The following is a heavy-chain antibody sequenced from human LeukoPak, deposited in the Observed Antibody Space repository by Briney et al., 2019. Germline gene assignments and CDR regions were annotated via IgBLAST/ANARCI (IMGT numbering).Heavy chain of an antibody. CDR2: IKQDGSEK. CDR3: ARALTSSSSSWYSSWKAYMDV. CDR1: GFTFSSYW. D-gene: IGHD6-13*01. V-gene: IGHV3-7*01. Sequence: TGGSLRLSCAASGFTFSSYWMSWVRQAPGKGLEWVANIKQDGSEKYYVDSVKGRFTISRDNAKKSLYLQMNSLRAEDTAEYYCARALTSSSSSWYSSWKAYMDVWGKGTTATVSS. J-gene: IGHJ6*03.